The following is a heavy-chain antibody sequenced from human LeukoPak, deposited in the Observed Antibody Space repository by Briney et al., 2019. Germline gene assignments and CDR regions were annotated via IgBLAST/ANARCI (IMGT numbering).Heavy chain of an antibody. Sequence: GGSLRLSCAASGFTFSSYDIHWVRQAPGKGLEWVTFIRYDGSNKYYADSVKGRFTISRDNSKNTLYLQMNSLRAEDTAVYYCTKDSRRRKTYYYDSSALYFFDYWGQGTLVTVSS. J-gene: IGHJ4*02. CDR3: TKDSRRRKTYYYDSSALYFFDY. V-gene: IGHV3-30*02. CDR2: IRYDGSNK. CDR1: GFTFSSYD. D-gene: IGHD3-22*01.